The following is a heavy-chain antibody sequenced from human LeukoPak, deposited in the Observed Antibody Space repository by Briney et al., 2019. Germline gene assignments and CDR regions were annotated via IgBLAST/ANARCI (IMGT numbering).Heavy chain of an antibody. D-gene: IGHD4-23*01. V-gene: IGHV3-49*03. Sequence: GGSLRLSCTASGFTFGDYAMSWFRQAPGKGLEWVGFIRSKAYGGTTEYAASVKGRFTISRDDSKSIAYLQMNSLKTEDTAVYYSTRVLRGYGGYYFDYWGQGTLVTVSS. CDR2: IRSKAYGGTT. CDR3: TRVLRGYGGYYFDY. CDR1: GFTFGDYA. J-gene: IGHJ4*02.